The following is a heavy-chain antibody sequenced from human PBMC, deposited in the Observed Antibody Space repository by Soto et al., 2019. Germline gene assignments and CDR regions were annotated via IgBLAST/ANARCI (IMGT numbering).Heavy chain of an antibody. CDR2: IIPLFGTP. D-gene: IGHD1-26*01. J-gene: IGHJ4*02. V-gene: IGHV1-69*06. CDR1: GGTFSNYA. CDR3: ARGWETVGTTTPFAY. Sequence: SVKVSCKASGGTFSNYAINWVRQAPGQGLELMGGIIPLFGTPNYAQKFQGRVTFTAHKSTSTAYMELRSLRSDDTAVYYCARGWETVGTTTPFAYWGQGTLVTVSS.